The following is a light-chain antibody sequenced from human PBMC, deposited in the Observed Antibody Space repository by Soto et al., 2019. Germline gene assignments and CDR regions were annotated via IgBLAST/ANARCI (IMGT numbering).Light chain of an antibody. V-gene: IGKV3-15*01. CDR2: GAS. CDR1: QRVSGN. Sequence: EIVMTQSPATLSVSPGERATLSCRASQRVSGNLVWYQQKPGQAPRLLIYGASTRAIGIPARFSGSGSGTECILTISSLQSEDFELYYCQQYDDWPRTFGQGTKVEIK. CDR3: QQYDDWPRT. J-gene: IGKJ1*01.